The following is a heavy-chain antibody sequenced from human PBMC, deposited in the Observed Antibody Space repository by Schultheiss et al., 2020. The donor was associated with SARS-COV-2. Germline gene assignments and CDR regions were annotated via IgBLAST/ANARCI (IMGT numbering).Heavy chain of an antibody. CDR1: GYTFTGYY. D-gene: IGHD3-10*01. V-gene: IGHV1-2*02. Sequence: GESLKISCKASGYTFTGYYMHWVRQAPGQGLEWMGWINPNSGGTNYAQKFQGRVTMTRDTSISTAYMELRRLRSDDTAVYYCARDRWTLWSGGSDYYYGLDVWGQGTTVTVSS. CDR2: INPNSGGT. CDR3: ARDRWTLWSGGSDYYYGLDV. J-gene: IGHJ6*02.